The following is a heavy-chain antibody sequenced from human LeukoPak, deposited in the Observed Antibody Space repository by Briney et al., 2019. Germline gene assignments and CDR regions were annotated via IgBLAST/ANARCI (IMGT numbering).Heavy chain of an antibody. Sequence: GGSLRLSCAASGFTFSSYAMHWVRQAPGKGLEWVAVISYDGSNKYYADSVKGRFTISRDNSKNTLYLQMNSLRAEDTAVYYCAREGYCSSTSCQEEDAFDIWGQGTMVTVSS. V-gene: IGHV3-30-3*01. CDR2: ISYDGSNK. CDR3: AREGYCSSTSCQEEDAFDI. J-gene: IGHJ3*02. D-gene: IGHD2-2*01. CDR1: GFTFSSYA.